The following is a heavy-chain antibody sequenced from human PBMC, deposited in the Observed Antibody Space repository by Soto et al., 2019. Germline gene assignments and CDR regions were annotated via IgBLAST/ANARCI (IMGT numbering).Heavy chain of an antibody. CDR2: ISYDGANK. CDR3: ARDKDQYDFWGGTLDS. V-gene: IGHV3-30*03. Sequence: ESGGGVVQPERSLKLSCTASIFVFSVYSLHWVRRAQGKGLGWVGLISYDGANKNYADSVKGRFTISRDNSKNTLYLQMNSLRREDTAVYYCARDKDQYDFWGGTLDSWGQGTLVTVSS. CDR1: IFVFSVYS. J-gene: IGHJ4*02. D-gene: IGHD3-3*01.